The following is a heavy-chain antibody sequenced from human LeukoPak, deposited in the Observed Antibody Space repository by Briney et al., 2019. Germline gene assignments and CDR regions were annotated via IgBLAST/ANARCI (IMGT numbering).Heavy chain of an antibody. CDR3: ARDWSGALPY. V-gene: IGHV3-30*04. J-gene: IGHJ4*02. D-gene: IGHD3-3*01. CDR1: GFTFSSYA. CDR2: ISYDGSNK. Sequence: GGSLRLSCAASGFTFSSYAMHWVRQAPGKGLEWVAVISYDGSNKYYADSVKGRFTISRDNSKHTLFLQMSSLRAEDTAVYYCARDWSGALPYWGQGTLVTVSS.